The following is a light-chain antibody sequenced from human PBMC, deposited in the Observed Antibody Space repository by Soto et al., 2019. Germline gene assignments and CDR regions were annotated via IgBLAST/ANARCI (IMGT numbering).Light chain of an antibody. V-gene: IGKV3-20*01. J-gene: IGKJ2*01. CDR2: GAS. CDR1: QSVSSSS. Sequence: EIVLTQSPGTLSLSPGERATLSCRASQSVSSSSLAWYQQKPGQAPRLLIYGASSRATGIPYRFSGSGSGTDFTLTISRLEPDDFAVFYCQQYGSSPYTFGQGTKLEIK. CDR3: QQYGSSPYT.